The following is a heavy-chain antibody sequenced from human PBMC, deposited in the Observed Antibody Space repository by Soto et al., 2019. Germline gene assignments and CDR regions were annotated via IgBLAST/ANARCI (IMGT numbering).Heavy chain of an antibody. CDR1: EYSVTSYW. Sequence: GESLKLFCKGSEYSVTSYWIGWVRQMPGKGLEWMGIIYPGDSDTRYSPSFQGQVTISADKSISTAYLQWSSLKASDTAMYYCARQKGRIVDVWGQGTTVTVSS. CDR3: ARQKGRIVDV. D-gene: IGHD2-15*01. CDR2: IYPGDSDT. V-gene: IGHV5-51*01. J-gene: IGHJ6*02.